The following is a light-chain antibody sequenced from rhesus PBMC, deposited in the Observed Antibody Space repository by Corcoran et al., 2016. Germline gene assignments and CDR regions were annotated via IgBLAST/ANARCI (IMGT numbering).Light chain of an antibody. Sequence: DIQMTQSPSSLSASVGDTVTITCRASQSISSWLAWYKQKPGKSPKLLIYKASSLQSGVPSRFSGSGSGTDFTLTISSLQSEDFATYYCQQYSSSPFTFGPGTKLDIK. CDR1: QSISSW. CDR3: QQYSSSPFT. V-gene: IGKV1-22*01. J-gene: IGKJ3*01. CDR2: KAS.